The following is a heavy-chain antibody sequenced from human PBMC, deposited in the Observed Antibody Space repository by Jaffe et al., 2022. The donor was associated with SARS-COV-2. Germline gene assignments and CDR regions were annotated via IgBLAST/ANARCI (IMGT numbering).Heavy chain of an antibody. J-gene: IGHJ4*02. D-gene: IGHD3-16*02. Sequence: QVQLVESGGGVVQPGRSLRLSCAASGFTFSSYAMHWVRQAPGKGLEWVAVISYDGSNKYYADSVKGRFTISRDNSKNTLYLQMNSLRAEDTAVYYCARDSSDYVWGSYRYTYFDYWGQGTLVTVSS. CDR2: ISYDGSNK. CDR1: GFTFSSYA. V-gene: IGHV3-30*04. CDR3: ARDSSDYVWGSYRYTYFDY.